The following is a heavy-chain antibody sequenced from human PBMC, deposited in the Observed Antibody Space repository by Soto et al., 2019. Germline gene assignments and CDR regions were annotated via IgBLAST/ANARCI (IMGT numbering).Heavy chain of an antibody. V-gene: IGHV3-30-3*01. J-gene: IGHJ6*02. Sequence: QVQLVESGGGVVQPGRSLRLSCAASGFTFSSYAMHWVRQAPGKGLEWVAVVSYDGSNKYYADSVKGRFTISRDNSKNMLYLQMNSLRAEDTAVYYCARVSKEINYYYGMDVWGQGTTVTVSS. CDR2: VSYDGSNK. CDR1: GFTFSSYA. CDR3: ARVSKEINYYYGMDV. D-gene: IGHD2-2*01.